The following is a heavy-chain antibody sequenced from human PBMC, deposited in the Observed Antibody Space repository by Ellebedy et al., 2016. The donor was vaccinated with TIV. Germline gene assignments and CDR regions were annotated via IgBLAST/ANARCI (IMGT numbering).Heavy chain of an antibody. CDR3: ARGLAVGGY. J-gene: IGHJ4*02. Sequence: GESLKISCAASAFTFDDYTMHWVRQAPGKGLVWVSRINSDGSSTSYADSVKGRFTISRDNAKNTLYLQMNSLRAEDTAVYYCARGLAVGGYWGQGTLVTVSS. CDR1: AFTFDDYT. CDR2: INSDGSST. V-gene: IGHV3-74*01. D-gene: IGHD1-26*01.